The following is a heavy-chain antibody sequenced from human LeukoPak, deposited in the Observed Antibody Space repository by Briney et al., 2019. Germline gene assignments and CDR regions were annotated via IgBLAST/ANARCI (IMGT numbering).Heavy chain of an antibody. CDR2: IYSGGST. D-gene: IGHD3-10*01. J-gene: IGHJ6*03. Sequence: GGSLRLSCAASGFTVSSNYMGWVRQAPGKGLEWVSVIYSGGSTYYADSVKGRFTISRDNSKNRLYLQMNSLRAEDTAVYYCARDAWFGSKYMDVWGKGTTVTVSS. CDR3: ARDAWFGSKYMDV. V-gene: IGHV3-53*01. CDR1: GFTVSSNY.